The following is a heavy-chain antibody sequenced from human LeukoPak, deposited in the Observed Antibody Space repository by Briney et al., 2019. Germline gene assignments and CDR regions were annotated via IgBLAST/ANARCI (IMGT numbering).Heavy chain of an antibody. CDR2: IYYSGST. V-gene: IGHV4-31*03. D-gene: IGHD6-6*01. CDR3: ARDRAARPHFDY. Sequence: PSETLSLTCTVSGVSISSGGYYWSWIRQHPGKGLEWIGYIYYSGSTYYNPSLKSRVTISVDTSKNQFSLKLSSVTAADTAVYYCARDRAARPHFDYWGQGTLVTVSS. J-gene: IGHJ4*02. CDR1: GVSISSGGYY.